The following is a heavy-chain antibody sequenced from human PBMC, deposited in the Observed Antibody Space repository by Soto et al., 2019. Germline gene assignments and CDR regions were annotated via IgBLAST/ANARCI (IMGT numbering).Heavy chain of an antibody. CDR3: ARGEGYERMDY. CDR2: IWYDGSNK. J-gene: IGHJ4*02. Sequence: GGSLRLSCAASGFTFSSYGMHWVRQAPGKGLEWVAVIWYDGSNKYYADSVKGRFTISRDNSKNTLYLQMNSLRAEDTAVYYCARGEGYERMDYWGQGTLVTVLL. CDR1: GFTFSSYG. V-gene: IGHV3-33*01. D-gene: IGHD5-12*01.